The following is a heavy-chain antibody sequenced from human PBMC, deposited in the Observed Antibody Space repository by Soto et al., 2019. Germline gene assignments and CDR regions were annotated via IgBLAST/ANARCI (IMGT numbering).Heavy chain of an antibody. J-gene: IGHJ6*03. Sequence: SETLSLTCTVSGGSISSYYWSWIRQPPGKGLEWIGYIYYSGSTNYNPSLKSRVTISVDTSKNQFSLKLSSVTAADTAVYYCARYYDFWSGYPTYYYYYMDVWGKGTTVTVSS. CDR1: GGSISSYY. V-gene: IGHV4-59*08. CDR2: IYYSGST. CDR3: ARYYDFWSGYPTYYYYYMDV. D-gene: IGHD3-3*01.